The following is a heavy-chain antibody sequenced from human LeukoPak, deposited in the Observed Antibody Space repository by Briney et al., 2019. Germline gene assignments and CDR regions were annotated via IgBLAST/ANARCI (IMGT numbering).Heavy chain of an antibody. CDR3: MGYCSSTSCYVGDSNWFDP. Sequence: PSQTLSLTCTVSGGSISSGGYYWSWIRQHPGKGMEWLGYIYYSGSTYYNPSLKCRVTISVDTSKNQFSLKLSSVTAADTAVYYCMGYCSSTSCYVGDSNWFDPWGQGTLVTVSS. CDR1: GGSISSGGYY. CDR2: IYYSGST. D-gene: IGHD2-2*01. V-gene: IGHV4-31*03. J-gene: IGHJ5*02.